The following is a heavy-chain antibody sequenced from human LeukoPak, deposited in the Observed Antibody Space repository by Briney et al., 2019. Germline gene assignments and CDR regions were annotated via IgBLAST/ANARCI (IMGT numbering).Heavy chain of an antibody. V-gene: IGHV4-34*01. Sequence: RSSETLSLTCAVYGGSFSGYYWSWIRQSPGKGLEWIGEINHSGSTNYNPSLKSRVTVSVDTSKNQFSLNLSSVTAADTAEYYCARNSYSYGYLTGYYFDFWGQGTLVTVSS. CDR1: GGSFSGYY. CDR2: INHSGST. J-gene: IGHJ4*02. CDR3: ARNSYSYGYLTGYYFDF. D-gene: IGHD5-18*01.